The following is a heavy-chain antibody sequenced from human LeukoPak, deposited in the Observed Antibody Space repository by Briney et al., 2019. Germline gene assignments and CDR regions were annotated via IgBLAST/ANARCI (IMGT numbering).Heavy chain of an antibody. CDR3: ARVAVYYYDSSGYSAHAFDI. D-gene: IGHD3-22*01. V-gene: IGHV4-34*01. CDR2: INHSGST. Sequence: SETLSLTCAVYGGSFSGYYWSWIRQPPGKGLEWIGEINHSGSTDYNPSLKSRVTISVDTSKNQFSLKLSSVTAADTAVYYCARVAVYYYDSSGYSAHAFDIWGQGTMVTVSS. J-gene: IGHJ3*02. CDR1: GGSFSGYY.